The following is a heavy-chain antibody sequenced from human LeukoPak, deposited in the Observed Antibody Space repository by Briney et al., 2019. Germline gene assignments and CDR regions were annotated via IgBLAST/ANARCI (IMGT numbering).Heavy chain of an antibody. CDR3: AKDLGIYGSGNYNCDY. D-gene: IGHD3-10*01. J-gene: IGHJ4*02. CDR1: GFTFSSYA. V-gene: IGHV3-30*04. Sequence: PGGSLRLSCAASGFTFSSYAMHWVRQAPGRGLEWVAVISYDGSNKYYADSVEGRFTISRDNSRNTLYLQMNNLRAEDTAIYFCAKDLGIYGSGNYNCDYWGQGTLVTVSS. CDR2: ISYDGSNK.